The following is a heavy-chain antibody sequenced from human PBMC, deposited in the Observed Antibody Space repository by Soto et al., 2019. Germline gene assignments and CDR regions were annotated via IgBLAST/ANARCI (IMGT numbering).Heavy chain of an antibody. CDR3: ARGDVVVVAATRLDYYYYGMDV. CDR2: ISYDGSNK. V-gene: IGHV3-30-3*01. J-gene: IGHJ6*02. Sequence: GGSLRLSCAASGFTFSSYAMHWVRQAPGKGLEWVAVISYDGSNKYYADSVKGRFTISRDNSKNTLYLQMNSLRAEDTAVYYCARGDVVVVAATRLDYYYYGMDVWGQGTTVTVSS. CDR1: GFTFSSYA. D-gene: IGHD2-15*01.